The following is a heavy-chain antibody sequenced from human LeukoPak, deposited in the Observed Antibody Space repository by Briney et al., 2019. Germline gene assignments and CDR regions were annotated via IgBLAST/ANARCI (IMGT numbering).Heavy chain of an antibody. CDR2: ISPGGGPT. CDR3: ARGGSFDY. V-gene: IGHV3-23*01. CDR1: GFPFSSHG. Sequence: PGGTLRLSCAASGFPFSSHGMNWVRQAPGKGLEWVSGISPGGGPTYYADSVKGRFTISRDSSENSLYLQMNSLRAEDTAVYYCARGGSFDYWGQGTLVTVSS. J-gene: IGHJ4*02.